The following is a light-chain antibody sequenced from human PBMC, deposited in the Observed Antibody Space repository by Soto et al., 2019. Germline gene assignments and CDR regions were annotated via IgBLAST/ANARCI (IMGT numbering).Light chain of an antibody. J-gene: IGLJ2*01. V-gene: IGLV2-11*01. CDR1: SSDLGAYNY. CDR2: DVS. Sequence: QSALTQPRSVSGSPGQSVTISCTGTSSDLGAYNYVSWYQRHPGKAPKLLIYDVSQRPSGVPHRFSGSRSGNTASLTISGLQAEDEADYYCCSYAGSYTIIFGGGTKLTVL. CDR3: CSYAGSYTII.